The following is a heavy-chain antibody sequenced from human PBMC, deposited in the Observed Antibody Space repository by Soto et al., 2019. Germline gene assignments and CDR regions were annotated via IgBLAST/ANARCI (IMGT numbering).Heavy chain of an antibody. CDR3: TKTPRSYYYYMDV. CDR1: RFTFSTYA. Sequence: EVQVLESGGGLVQPGGSLRLSCVASRFTFSTYAMNWVRQAPGKGLEWVSGISGSGSDRYYADSVRGRFTISRDNSNNTLNLQMDSLRAEDTAIYYCTKTPRSYYYYMDVWGKGTTVTVSS. D-gene: IGHD3-10*01. CDR2: ISGSGSDR. J-gene: IGHJ6*03. V-gene: IGHV3-23*01.